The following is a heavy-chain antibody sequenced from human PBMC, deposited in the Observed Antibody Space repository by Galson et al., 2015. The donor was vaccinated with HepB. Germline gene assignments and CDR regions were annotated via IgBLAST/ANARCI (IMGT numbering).Heavy chain of an antibody. Sequence: SLRLSCAASGFTFSSYWMHWVRQAPGKGLVWVSRINSDGSSTINADSVQGRFTISRDNAKNTLYLQMNSLSAEDTAVYYCARGGGSLDYWGPGALVTVSS. CDR2: INSDGSST. V-gene: IGHV3-74*01. CDR1: GFTFSSYW. J-gene: IGHJ4*02. CDR3: ARGGGSLDY. D-gene: IGHD1-26*01.